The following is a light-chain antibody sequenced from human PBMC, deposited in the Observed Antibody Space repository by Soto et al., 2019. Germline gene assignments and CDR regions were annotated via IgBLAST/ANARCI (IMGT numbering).Light chain of an antibody. CDR1: QTITRD. CDR2: GAS. V-gene: IGKV3-15*01. CDR3: QQYNNWPMWT. Sequence: EIVMTQSPATLSVSPGERATLSCRASQTITRDLAWYQQNPGQAPRLLIYGASTRATGVPARFSGSGSGTEFTLTISSLQSEDFAVYYCQQYNNWPMWTFGQGTKVDI. J-gene: IGKJ1*01.